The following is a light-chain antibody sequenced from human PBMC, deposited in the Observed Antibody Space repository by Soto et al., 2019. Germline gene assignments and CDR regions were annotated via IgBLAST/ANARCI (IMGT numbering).Light chain of an antibody. CDR1: SSNIGADFD. Sequence: QSALTQPPSVSGPPGQRVTISCTGSSSNIGADFDVHWYQQPPGTAPKFLISANNNRPSGVPARFSASRSGTSASLAITGLQAEDEADYYCQSYDSSLSGWVFGGGTKLTVL. V-gene: IGLV1-40*01. CDR2: ANN. CDR3: QSYDSSLSGWV. J-gene: IGLJ3*02.